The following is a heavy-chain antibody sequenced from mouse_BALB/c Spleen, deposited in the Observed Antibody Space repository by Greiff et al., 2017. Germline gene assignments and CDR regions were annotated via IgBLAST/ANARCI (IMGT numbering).Heavy chain of an antibody. CDR1: GFTFSSYA. Sequence: EVQLKESGGGLVKPGGSLKLSCAASGFTFSSYAMSWVRQSPEKRLEWVAEISSGGSYTYYPDTVTGRFTISRDNAKNTLYLEMSSLRSEDTAMYYCAKYSYAMDYWGQGTSVTVSS. CDR2: ISSGGSYT. V-gene: IGHV5-9-4*01. D-gene: IGHD5-1-1*01. CDR3: AKYSYAMDY. J-gene: IGHJ4*01.